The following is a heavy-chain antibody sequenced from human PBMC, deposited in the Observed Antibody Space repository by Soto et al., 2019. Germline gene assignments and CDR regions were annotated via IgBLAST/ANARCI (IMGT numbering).Heavy chain of an antibody. Sequence: GRSLRLSCAASGFTFSSYAMSWVRQAPGKGLEWVSAISGSGGSTYYADSVKGRFTISRDNSKNTLYLQMNSLRAEDTAVYYCAKDLGDYYDSSGSLGDAFDIWGQGTMVTVSS. J-gene: IGHJ3*02. CDR2: ISGSGGST. V-gene: IGHV3-23*01. CDR3: AKDLGDYYDSSGSLGDAFDI. D-gene: IGHD3-22*01. CDR1: GFTFSSYA.